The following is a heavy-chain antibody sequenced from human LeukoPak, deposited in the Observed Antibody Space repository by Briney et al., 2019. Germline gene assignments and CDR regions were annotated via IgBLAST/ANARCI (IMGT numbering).Heavy chain of an antibody. D-gene: IGHD3-16*02. Sequence: PSETXSLTXXVSGXSISSRSYYWXWXXQPPXXXXXWIXSXYYSGSTYYNPSLKSRVTISVDTSKNQFSLKLSSVTAADTAVYYCARVRDMITFGGVIVKGSSGLDIWGQGTMVTVSS. V-gene: IGHV4-39*07. CDR2: XYYSGST. CDR1: GXSISSRSYY. J-gene: IGHJ3*02. CDR3: ARVRDMITFGGVIVKGSSGLDI.